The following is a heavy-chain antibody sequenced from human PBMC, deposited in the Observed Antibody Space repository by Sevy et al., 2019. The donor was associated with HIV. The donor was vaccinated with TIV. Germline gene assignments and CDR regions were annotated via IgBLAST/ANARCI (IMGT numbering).Heavy chain of an antibody. D-gene: IGHD3-10*01. J-gene: IGHJ4*02. CDR2: ISGDSSYI. CDR3: AKDRVSGTYYTGDFDY. CDR1: GFTFNIYS. Sequence: GGSLRLSCAASGFTFNIYSMNWVRQAPGKGLEWVSSISGDSSYIFYADSLKGRFTISRDNSKNKLYLQMNSLRAEDTAVYYCAKDRVSGTYYTGDFDYWGQGTLVTVSS. V-gene: IGHV3-21*04.